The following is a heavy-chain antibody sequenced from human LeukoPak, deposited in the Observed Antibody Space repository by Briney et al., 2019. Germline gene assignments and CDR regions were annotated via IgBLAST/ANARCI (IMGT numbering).Heavy chain of an antibody. CDR1: GGSFSGYY. V-gene: IGHV4-34*01. CDR3: ARGQVDRYYYYYYGMDV. Sequence: SETLSLTCAVYGGSFSGYYWSWIRQPPGKGLEWIGEINHSGSTNYNPSLKSRVTISVDTSKYQFSLKLSSVTAADTAVYYCARGQVDRYYYYYYGMDVWGQGTTVTVSS. CDR2: INHSGST. J-gene: IGHJ6*02.